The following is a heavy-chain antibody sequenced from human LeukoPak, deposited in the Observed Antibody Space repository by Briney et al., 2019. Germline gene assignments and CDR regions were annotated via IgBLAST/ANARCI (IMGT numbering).Heavy chain of an antibody. J-gene: IGHJ4*02. CDR1: GGSISSSSYY. V-gene: IGHV4-39*07. Sequence: SETLSLTCTVSGGSISSSSYYWGWLRQPPGKGLEWIGSIYYSGSTYYNPSLKSRVTISVDTSKNQFSLKLSSVTAADTAVYYCARSSPGGYFDYWGQGTLVTVSS. CDR3: ARSSPGGYFDY. D-gene: IGHD3-16*01. CDR2: IYYSGST.